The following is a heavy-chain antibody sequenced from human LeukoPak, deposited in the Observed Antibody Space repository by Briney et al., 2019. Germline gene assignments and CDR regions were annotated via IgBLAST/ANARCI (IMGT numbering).Heavy chain of an antibody. J-gene: IGHJ6*03. CDR3: ARGRGRSSGIKGPKYYYMDV. CDR2: MNPNSGNT. V-gene: IGHV1-8*01. CDR1: GYTFTSYD. D-gene: IGHD3-10*01. Sequence: ASVKVSCKASGYTFTSYDTNWVRQATGQGLEWMGWMNPNSGNTGYAQKFQGRVTMTRNTSISTAYMELSSLRSEDTAVYYCARGRGRSSGIKGPKYYYMDVWGKGTTVTISS.